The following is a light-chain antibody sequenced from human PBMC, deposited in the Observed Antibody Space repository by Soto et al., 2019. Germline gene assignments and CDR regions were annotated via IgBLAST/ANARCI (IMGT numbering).Light chain of an antibody. CDR2: GVR. Sequence: QSALTQPTSVSGSPGQSITISCTGNSNDIGAFDYVSWYQQHPGKAPTLLIHGVRNRPPNISSRFSASKSGLTASLTISGLLDEDEDDYYCSSFTTSRFYVFGPGTKLTVL. CDR3: SSFTTSRFYV. V-gene: IGLV2-14*01. CDR1: SNDIGAFDY. J-gene: IGLJ1*01.